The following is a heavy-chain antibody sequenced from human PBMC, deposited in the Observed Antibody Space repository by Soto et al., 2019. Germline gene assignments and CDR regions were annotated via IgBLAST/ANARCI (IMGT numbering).Heavy chain of an antibody. CDR2: ISGSGGST. CDR1: GFTFSSYA. D-gene: IGHD3-10*01. Sequence: QPVGSLRLSCAASGFTFSSYAMSWVRQAPGKGLEWVSAISGSGGSTYYADSVKGRFTISRDNSKNTLYLQMNSLRAEDTAVYYCAKDRGIGDAFDIWGQGTMVTVSS. J-gene: IGHJ3*02. V-gene: IGHV3-23*01. CDR3: AKDRGIGDAFDI.